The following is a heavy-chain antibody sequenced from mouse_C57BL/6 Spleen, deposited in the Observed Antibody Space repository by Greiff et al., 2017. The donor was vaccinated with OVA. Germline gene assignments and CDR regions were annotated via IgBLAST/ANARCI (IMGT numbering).Heavy chain of an antibody. J-gene: IGHJ4*01. D-gene: IGHD2-4*01. CDR3: ARDRSMIKNYYYAMDY. CDR2: ISDGGSYT. CDR1: GFTFSSYA. V-gene: IGHV5-4*01. Sequence: EVQVVESGGGLVKPGGSLKLSCAASGFTFSSYAMSWVRQTPEKRLEWVATISDGGSYTYYPDNVKGRFTISRDNAKNNLYLQMSHLKSEDTAMYYCARDRSMIKNYYYAMDYWGQVTSVTVSS.